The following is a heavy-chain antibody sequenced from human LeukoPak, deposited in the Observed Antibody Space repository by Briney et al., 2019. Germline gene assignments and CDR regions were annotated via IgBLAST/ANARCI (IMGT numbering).Heavy chain of an antibody. CDR2: IYDTRSP. V-gene: IGHV4-59*01. J-gene: IGHJ4*02. D-gene: IGHD3-10*01. Sequence: PSETVSLTCTVSGVSISLYYWSWIRQPPGKGLEWIGYIYDTRSPKYNPSLARRVTISVDMSRNQFSLNLTSVPAADTAVYYCARGRGSLNYWGQGTLGTVSS. CDR3: ARGRGSLNY. CDR1: GVSISLYY.